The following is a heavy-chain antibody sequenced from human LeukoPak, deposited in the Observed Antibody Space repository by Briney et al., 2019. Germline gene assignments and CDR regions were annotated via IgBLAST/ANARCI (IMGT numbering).Heavy chain of an antibody. V-gene: IGHV3-23*01. D-gene: IGHD6-13*01. CDR3: AKDLSSIAAAGTPLDY. CDR2: ISGSGGST. CDR1: GFTFSSYA. Sequence: GGSLRLSCAASGFTFSSYAMSWVRQAPRKGLEWVSAISGSGGSTYYADSVKGRFTISRDNSKNTPYLQMNSLRAEDTAVYYCAKDLSSIAAAGTPLDYWGQGTLVTVSS. J-gene: IGHJ4*02.